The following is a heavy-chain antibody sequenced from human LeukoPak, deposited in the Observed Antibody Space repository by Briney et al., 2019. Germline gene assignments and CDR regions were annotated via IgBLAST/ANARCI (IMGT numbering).Heavy chain of an antibody. D-gene: IGHD5-24*01. CDR3: ARGLIMERWLPNIDY. CDR2: ISPKNGVT. V-gene: IGHV1-2*02. Sequence: GASVKVSCKAYGYTFTDYFIHWRRQAPGQGLEWMGWISPKNGVTRYAQKFQGSVTMTRDTSINTAYMEVSSLKSDDTAVYYCARGLIMERWLPNIDYWGQGTLVTVSS. J-gene: IGHJ4*02. CDR1: GYTFTDYF.